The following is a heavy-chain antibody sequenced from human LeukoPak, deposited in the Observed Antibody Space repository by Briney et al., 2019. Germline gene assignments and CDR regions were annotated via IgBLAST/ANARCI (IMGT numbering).Heavy chain of an antibody. CDR3: ARGGDSGSYQASVYYGMDV. D-gene: IGHD1-26*01. V-gene: IGHV3-33*01. CDR2: IWYDGSNK. CDR1: GFTFSSYG. J-gene: IGHJ6*02. Sequence: GRSLRLSCAASGFTFSSYGMHWVRQAPGKGLEWVAVIWYDGSNKYYAGSVKGRFTISRDNSKNTLYLQMNSLRAEDTAVYYCARGGDSGSYQASVYYGMDVWGQGTTVTVSS.